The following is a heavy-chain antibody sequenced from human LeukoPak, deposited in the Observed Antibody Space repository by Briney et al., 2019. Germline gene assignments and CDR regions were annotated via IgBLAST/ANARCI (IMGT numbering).Heavy chain of an antibody. V-gene: IGHV3-11*04. CDR2: ISSSGSTI. D-gene: IGHD3-22*01. Sequence: GGSLRLSCAASGFTFSNAWMSWVRQAPGKGLEWVSYISSSGSTIYYADSVKGRFTISRDNAKNSLYLQMNSLRAEDTAVYYCARDRYYDSSGYFDYWGQGTLVTVSS. CDR1: GFTFSNAW. J-gene: IGHJ4*02. CDR3: ARDRYYDSSGYFDY.